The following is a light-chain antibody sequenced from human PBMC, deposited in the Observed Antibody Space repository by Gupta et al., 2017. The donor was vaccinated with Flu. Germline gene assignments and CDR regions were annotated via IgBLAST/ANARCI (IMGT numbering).Light chain of an antibody. CDR2: DVN. CDR1: RLGGYS. CDR3: QVCETNTDQWV. J-gene: IGLJ3*02. V-gene: IGLV3-21*02. Sequence: GQTARITCGADRLGGYSVHWYQQKPGQAPVLVVYDVNVRPSGIPDRFSASNSGDTATLTISRVEAGDEADYYCQVCETNTDQWVFGGGTKLTVL.